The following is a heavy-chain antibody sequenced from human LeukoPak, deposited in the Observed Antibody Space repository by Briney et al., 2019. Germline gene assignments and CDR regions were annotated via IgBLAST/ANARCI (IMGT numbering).Heavy chain of an antibody. CDR2: ISSRGSNI. CDR3: ARDKCSSTSCYDV. V-gene: IGHV3-48*03. J-gene: IGHJ6*04. Sequence: PGGSLRLSCAASGFTFSSYEMNWVRQAPGKGLEWVSYISSRGSNIYYAESVKGRFTISRDNAKNSLYLQMNSLRAEDTAVYYCARDKCSSTSCYDVWGKGTTVTVSS. CDR1: GFTFSSYE. D-gene: IGHD2-2*01.